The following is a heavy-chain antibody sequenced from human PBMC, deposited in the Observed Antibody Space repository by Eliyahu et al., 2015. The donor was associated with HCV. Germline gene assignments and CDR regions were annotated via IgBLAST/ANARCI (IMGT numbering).Heavy chain of an antibody. CDR2: IYYSGTGTT. D-gene: IGHD6-13*01. J-gene: IGHJ6*02. CDR3: AGERNIGAQEGMDV. V-gene: IGHV4-59*01. Sequence: SWIRRPPGKGLEWIGYIYYSGTGTTKYNPSLRGRITMSLDTSRNQFSLKLSSVTAADTAVYYCAGERNIGAQEGMDVWGQGTTVTVSS.